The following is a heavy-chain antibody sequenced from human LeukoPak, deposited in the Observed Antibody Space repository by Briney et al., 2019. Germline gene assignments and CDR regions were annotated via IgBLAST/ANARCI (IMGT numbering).Heavy chain of an antibody. J-gene: IGHJ4*02. CDR2: INHSGST. V-gene: IGHV4-34*01. CDR1: GGSFSGYY. D-gene: IGHD6-19*01. CDR3: ARFSIGSYDYYFDY. Sequence: PSETLSLTCAVYGGSFSGYYWSWIRQPPGKGLEWIGEINHSGSTNYNPSPKSRVTISVDTSKNQFSLKLSSVTAADTAVYYCARFSIGSYDYYFDYWGQGTLVTVSS.